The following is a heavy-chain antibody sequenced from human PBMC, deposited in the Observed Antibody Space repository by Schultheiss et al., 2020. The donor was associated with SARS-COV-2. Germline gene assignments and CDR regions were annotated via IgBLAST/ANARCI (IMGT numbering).Heavy chain of an antibody. V-gene: IGHV1-18*01. CDR2: ISAYNGNT. J-gene: IGHJ5*02. Sequence: ASVKVSCKASGYTFTSYDINWVRQATGQGLEWMGWISAYNGNTNYAQKLQGRVTMTTDSSTSTVYMELSSLRSEDTAVYYCAREGEVCSGGSCHNWFDPWGQGTLVTVSS. CDR1: GYTFTSYD. D-gene: IGHD2-15*01. CDR3: AREGEVCSGGSCHNWFDP.